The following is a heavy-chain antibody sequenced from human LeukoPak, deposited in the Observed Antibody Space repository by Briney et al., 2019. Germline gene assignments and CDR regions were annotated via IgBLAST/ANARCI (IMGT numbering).Heavy chain of an antibody. J-gene: IGHJ4*02. CDR2: IIPIFGTA. Sequence: SVKVSCKASGGTFSSYAISWVRQAPGQGLEWMGGIIPIFGTANYAQKFQGRVTITADESTSTAYMELSSLRSEDTAVYYCARGVDKGVRVYFDYWGQGTLVTVSS. V-gene: IGHV1-69*13. CDR3: ARGVDKGVRVYFDY. CDR1: GGTFSSYA. D-gene: IGHD2-8*01.